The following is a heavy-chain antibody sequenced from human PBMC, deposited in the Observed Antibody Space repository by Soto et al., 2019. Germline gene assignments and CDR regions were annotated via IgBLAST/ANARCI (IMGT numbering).Heavy chain of an antibody. J-gene: IGHJ4*02. V-gene: IGHV3-33*01. D-gene: IGHD3-10*01. Sequence: QVQLVESGGGVVQPGRSLRLSCAASGFTFSSYGMHWVRQAPGKGLEWVAVVWYDGSNKYYADSVKGRFTISRDNSKNTLYLQMNSLRAEDTAVYYCAREGRTGILDYWGQGNLVTVSS. CDR1: GFTFSSYG. CDR3: AREGRTGILDY. CDR2: VWYDGSNK.